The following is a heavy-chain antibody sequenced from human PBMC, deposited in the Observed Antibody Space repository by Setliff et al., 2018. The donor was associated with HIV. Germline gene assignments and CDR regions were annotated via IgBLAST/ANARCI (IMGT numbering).Heavy chain of an antibody. V-gene: IGHV4-61*09. J-gene: IGHJ4*02. CDR3: ARGATREFVVGATIFDY. CDR2: IYTSGST. Sequence: SETLSLTCTVSGGSISSGSYYWSWIRQPAGKGLEWIGHIYTSGSTNYNPSLKSRVTISVDTSKNQFSLKLRSVTAADTAVYYCARGATREFVVGATIFDYWGQGTLVTVSS. CDR1: GGSISSGSYY. D-gene: IGHD1-26*01.